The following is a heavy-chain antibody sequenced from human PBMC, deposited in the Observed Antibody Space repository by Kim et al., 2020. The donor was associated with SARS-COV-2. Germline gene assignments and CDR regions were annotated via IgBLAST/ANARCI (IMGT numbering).Heavy chain of an antibody. CDR2: IIPIFGTA. V-gene: IGHV1-69*13. J-gene: IGHJ4*02. CDR1: GGTFSSYA. D-gene: IGHD3-22*01. CDR3: ARATYYYDSSGYFSDY. Sequence: SVKVSCKASGGTFSSYAISWVRQAPGQGLEWMGGIIPIFGTANYEQKFQGRVTITADESTSTAYMELSSLRSEDTAVYYCARATYYYDSSGYFSDYWGQGTLVTVSS.